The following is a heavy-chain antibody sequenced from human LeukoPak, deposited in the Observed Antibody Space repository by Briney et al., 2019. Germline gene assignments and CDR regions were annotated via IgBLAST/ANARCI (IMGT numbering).Heavy chain of an antibody. V-gene: IGHV1-2*06. CDR1: GYTFTGYH. Sequence: ASVKVSCKASGYTFTGYHIHWVRQAPGQGLEWMGRINPYSGDTNYAQKFQGRVTMTRDTSISTAYMELSRLRSDDTAVYYCASCPYDFWSGYYPLDYWGQGTLVTVSS. D-gene: IGHD3-3*01. CDR2: INPYSGDT. CDR3: ASCPYDFWSGYYPLDY. J-gene: IGHJ4*02.